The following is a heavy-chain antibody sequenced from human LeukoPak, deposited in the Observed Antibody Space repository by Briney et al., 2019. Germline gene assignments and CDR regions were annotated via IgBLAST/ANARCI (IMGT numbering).Heavy chain of an antibody. Sequence: ASVNVSCKASGYTFTSYGISWVRQAPGQGLEWMGWISAYNGNTNYAQKLQGRVTMTTDTSTSTAYMELSSLRSEDTAVYYCARDTQGSGWYDVFDYWGQGTLVTVSS. CDR3: ARDTQGSGWYDVFDY. CDR1: GYTFTSYG. V-gene: IGHV1-18*01. CDR2: ISAYNGNT. J-gene: IGHJ4*02. D-gene: IGHD6-19*01.